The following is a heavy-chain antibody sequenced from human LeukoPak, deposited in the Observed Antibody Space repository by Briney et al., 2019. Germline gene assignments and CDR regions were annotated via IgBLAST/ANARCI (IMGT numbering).Heavy chain of an antibody. J-gene: IGHJ5*02. CDR3: AKGSGSGWYGWFAP. D-gene: IGHD6-19*01. V-gene: IGHV3-23*01. CDR1: GFTCSNYA. CDR2: IDASGGAT. Sequence: PGGSLRLSCAASGFTCSNYAMYWVRQAPRKGLEWVSSIDASGGATYYADSVKGRFTISRDNSKNTFYLQMNSLRAEDTAVYSCAKGSGSGWYGWFAPWGQGTLVTVSS.